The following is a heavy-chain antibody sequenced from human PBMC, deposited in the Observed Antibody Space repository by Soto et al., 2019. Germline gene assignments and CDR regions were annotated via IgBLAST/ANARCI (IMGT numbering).Heavy chain of an antibody. CDR1: GGSISSGGYY. J-gene: IGHJ5*02. CDR2: IYYSGGT. Sequence: QVQLQESGPGLVKPSQTLSLTCTVSGGSISSGGYYWSWIRQHPGKGLEWIGYIYYSGGTYYNPSLKTRVTISVEKSRNQFPLQLSAVTAADTAVYYCAREEGGGYDHRWFDPWGQGTLVTVSS. D-gene: IGHD5-12*01. V-gene: IGHV4-31*03. CDR3: AREEGGGYDHRWFDP.